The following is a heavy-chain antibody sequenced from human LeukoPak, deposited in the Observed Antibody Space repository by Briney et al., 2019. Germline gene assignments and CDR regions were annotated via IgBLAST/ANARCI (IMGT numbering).Heavy chain of an antibody. Sequence: PGGSLRLSCAASGFTFNQYGMSWVRQAPGKGLEWVSSLSWNGGDTRYADSVKDRFTISRDNAKKSLYLQMDSLRAEDTALYYCARRGYPYYYYMDVWGTGTTVTVPS. CDR3: ARRGYPYYYYMDV. V-gene: IGHV3-20*04. J-gene: IGHJ6*03. CDR1: GFTFNQYG. D-gene: IGHD3-16*02. CDR2: LSWNGGDT.